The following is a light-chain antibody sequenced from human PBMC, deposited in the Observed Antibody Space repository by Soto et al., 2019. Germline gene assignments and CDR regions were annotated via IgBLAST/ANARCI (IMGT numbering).Light chain of an antibody. Sequence: QSALTQPASVSGSPGQSITISCTGTSSDVGGYNYVSWYQQHPGKTPKLIIYEVSNRPSGVSNRFSGSKSGNTASLTISGLQAEDEADYYCSSYTSITTLGVFGGGTKVTVL. CDR2: EVS. CDR1: SSDVGGYNY. J-gene: IGLJ2*01. V-gene: IGLV2-14*01. CDR3: SSYTSITTLGV.